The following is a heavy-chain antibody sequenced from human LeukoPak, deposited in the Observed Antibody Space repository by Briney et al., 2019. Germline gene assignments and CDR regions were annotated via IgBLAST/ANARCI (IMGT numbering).Heavy chain of an antibody. CDR2: IYSGGST. CDR1: GFXVSSNY. D-gene: IGHD5-12*01. Sequence: GGSLRLSCAASGFXVSSNYMSWVRQAPGKGLEWVSLIYSGGSTYYADSVKGRFSISRDNSKNTLYLQMNSLRAEDTAVYYCARSPLYSGYDFEYYFDYWGQGTLVTVSS. CDR3: ARSPLYSGYDFEYYFDY. V-gene: IGHV3-53*01. J-gene: IGHJ4*02.